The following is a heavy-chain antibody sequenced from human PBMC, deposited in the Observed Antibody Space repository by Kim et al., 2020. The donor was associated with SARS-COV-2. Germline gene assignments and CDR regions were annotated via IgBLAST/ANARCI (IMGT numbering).Heavy chain of an antibody. CDR3: ARVPSKGGPDDSSGYYPNWFDP. V-gene: IGHV1-69*13. CDR1: GGTFSSYA. CDR2: IIPIFGTA. J-gene: IGHJ5*02. D-gene: IGHD3-22*01. Sequence: SVKVSCKASGGTFSSYAISWVRQAPGQGLEWMGGIIPIFGTANYAQKFQGRVTITADESTSTAYMELSSLRSEDTAVYYCARVPSKGGPDDSSGYYPNWFDPWGPGTLVTVSS.